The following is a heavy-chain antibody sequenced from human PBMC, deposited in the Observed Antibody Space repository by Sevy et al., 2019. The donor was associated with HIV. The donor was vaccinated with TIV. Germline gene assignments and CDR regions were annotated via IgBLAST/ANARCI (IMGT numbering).Heavy chain of an antibody. D-gene: IGHD1-26*01. CDR3: AGSGIVGATQGVSYFDY. Sequence: GGSLRLSCEASGFNFRSYEMNWVRQAPGKGLEWVSYISSSGSTIYYADSVKGRFTISRDNAKNSLYLQMNSLRAEDTAVYYCAGSGIVGATQGVSYFDYWGQGTLVTVSS. J-gene: IGHJ4*02. CDR2: ISSSGSTI. CDR1: GFNFRSYE. V-gene: IGHV3-48*03.